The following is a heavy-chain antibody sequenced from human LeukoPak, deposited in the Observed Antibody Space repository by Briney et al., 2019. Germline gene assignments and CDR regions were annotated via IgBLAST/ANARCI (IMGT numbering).Heavy chain of an antibody. CDR1: GFTFSDYW. D-gene: IGHD6-25*01. CDR3: ARDGRIAAGDTRMLDC. Sequence: GSLRLSCAASGFTFSDYWIHWVRQAPGKGLVWVSRINSDGISTEYADSVRGRFTISRDNAKNTLYLEMNSLRAEDTAVHYCARDGRIAAGDTRMLDCWGQGTLVTVAS. J-gene: IGHJ4*02. CDR2: INSDGIST. V-gene: IGHV3-74*03.